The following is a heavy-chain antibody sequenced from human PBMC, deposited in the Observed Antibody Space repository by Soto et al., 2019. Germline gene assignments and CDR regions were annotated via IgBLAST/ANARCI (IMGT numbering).Heavy chain of an antibody. D-gene: IGHD6-6*01. CDR1: GGSVRSGSYY. V-gene: IGHV4-61*01. Sequence: SETLSLTCTVSGGSVRSGSYYWSWILHSLGDGVEWIGYIYYSGSTNYNPSLKSRVTISVDTSKNQFSLKLSSVTAADTAVYYCAREVRSSSTLAFYYYYGMDVWGQGTTVTVS. CDR2: IYYSGST. CDR3: AREVRSSSTLAFYYYYGMDV. J-gene: IGHJ6*02.